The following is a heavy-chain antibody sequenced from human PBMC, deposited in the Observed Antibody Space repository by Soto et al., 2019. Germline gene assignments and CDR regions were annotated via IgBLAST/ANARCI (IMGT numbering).Heavy chain of an antibody. V-gene: IGHV3-66*01. CDR3: ARPTRYYDFWSGYSKDYYMDV. J-gene: IGHJ6*03. CDR1: GFTVSSNY. D-gene: IGHD3-3*01. CDR2: IYSGGST. Sequence: EVQLVESGGGLVQPGGSLRLSCAASGFTVSSNYMSWVRQAPGKGLEWVSVIYSGGSTYYADSVKGRFTISRDNSKNTLYHQMNSLRAEDTAVYYCARPTRYYDFWSGYSKDYYMDVWGKGTTVTVSS.